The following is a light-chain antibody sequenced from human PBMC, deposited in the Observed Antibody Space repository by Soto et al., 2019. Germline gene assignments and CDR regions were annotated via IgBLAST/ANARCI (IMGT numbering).Light chain of an antibody. V-gene: IGKV3-15*01. CDR3: QQYGSSPPT. Sequence: IVLTQSPGTLSLSPGERATLSCRASQSVSSNLAWYQQKPGQAPRLLIYDASTRATGIPARFSGSGSGTEFTLTISTLQSEDFALYYCQQYGSSPPTFGQRTKADIK. J-gene: IGKJ1*01. CDR2: DAS. CDR1: QSVSSN.